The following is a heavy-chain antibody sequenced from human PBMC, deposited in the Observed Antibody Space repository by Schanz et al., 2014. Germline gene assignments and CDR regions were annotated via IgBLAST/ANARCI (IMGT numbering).Heavy chain of an antibody. J-gene: IGHJ4*02. D-gene: IGHD1-1*01. CDR3: TKKVPAYNPFDS. V-gene: IGHV3-23*04. CDR2: ISGSGGST. Sequence: EVQLVESVGGLVQPGGSLRLSCAASGFTFRGYAMSWVRQAPGKGLEWVSAISGSGGSTYYADSVKGRFTISRDNSKNTLYLQMDSLRAEDTAVYFCTKKVPAYNPFDSWGQGTLVTVSS. CDR1: GFTFRGYA.